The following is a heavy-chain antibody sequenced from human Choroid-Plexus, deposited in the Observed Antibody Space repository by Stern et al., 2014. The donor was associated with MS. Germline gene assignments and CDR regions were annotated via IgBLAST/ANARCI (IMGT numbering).Heavy chain of an antibody. D-gene: IGHD2/OR15-2a*01. CDR1: GFTFGSCA. V-gene: IGHV3-30*18. CDR2: VSYDGSNK. J-gene: IGHJ5*02. CDR3: AKDRQYLTYFFDH. Sequence: VKLVESGGGVVQPGRPLRLSCVASGFTFGSCAMHWVRQAPGKGLEWVAGVSYDGSNKYYADSVKGRFTISRDNSQNTLYMQMSSLRPEDTAVYYCAKDRQYLTYFFDHWGQGPLVTVSS.